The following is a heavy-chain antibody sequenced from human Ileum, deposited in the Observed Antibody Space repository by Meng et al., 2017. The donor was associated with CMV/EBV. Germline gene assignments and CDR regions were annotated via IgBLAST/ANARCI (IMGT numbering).Heavy chain of an antibody. V-gene: IGHV1-18*01. CDR1: HTFPCYG. J-gene: IGHJ4*02. Sequence: HTFPCYGPSWVRQAPGQVVEWMGGSSAYNGNTTYAQKLQGRVTMTRDTSTSTGYMELRSMRSENTTVYYCAREVRNDIWSLYSFDNWGQGTLVTVSS. D-gene: IGHD3-9*01. CDR3: AREVRNDIWSLYSFDN. CDR2: SSAYNGNT.